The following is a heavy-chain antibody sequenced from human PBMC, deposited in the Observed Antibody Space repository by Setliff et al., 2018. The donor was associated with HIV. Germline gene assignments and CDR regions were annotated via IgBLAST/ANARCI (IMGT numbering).Heavy chain of an antibody. CDR1: GGSFSGYY. CDR3: ARGASKELDY. D-gene: IGHD1-1*01. V-gene: IGHV4-34*01. Sequence: SETLSLTCAVYGGSFSGYYWTWIRRPPGKGLEWIGEINHSGSTSYNPSLMSRVTISVDTSKDQFSLKLRSVTAADTAVYYCARGASKELDYWGPGTLVTVSS. CDR2: INHSGST. J-gene: IGHJ4*02.